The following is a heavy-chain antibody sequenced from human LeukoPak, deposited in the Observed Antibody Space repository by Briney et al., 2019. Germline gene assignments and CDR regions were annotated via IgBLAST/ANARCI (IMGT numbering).Heavy chain of an antibody. V-gene: IGHV4-38-2*01. D-gene: IGHD2-2*01. Sequence: SETLSLTCAVSGYSISSGYYWGWIRQPPGKGLEWFGSIYHSGSTYYNPSLKSRVTISVDTSKNQFSLKLSSVTAADTAVYYCASGYCSSTSCSAGMAVWGKGPTVTVSS. J-gene: IGHJ6*04. CDR2: IYHSGST. CDR1: GYSISSGYY. CDR3: ASGYCSSTSCSAGMAV.